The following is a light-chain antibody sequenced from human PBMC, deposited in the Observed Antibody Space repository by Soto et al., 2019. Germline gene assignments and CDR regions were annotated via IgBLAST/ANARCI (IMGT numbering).Light chain of an antibody. CDR2: EGT. CDR3: CSYAGFSTLV. Sequence: QSALTQPASVSGSPGQSVTISCTGSSSDVGTYDLVSWYQQHPGKAPKILIYEGTKRPSGVSNCFSGSKSGNTASLTISGLQDEDEADYFCCSYAGFSTLVFGGGTKLTVL. V-gene: IGLV2-23*01. CDR1: SSDVGTYDL. J-gene: IGLJ3*02.